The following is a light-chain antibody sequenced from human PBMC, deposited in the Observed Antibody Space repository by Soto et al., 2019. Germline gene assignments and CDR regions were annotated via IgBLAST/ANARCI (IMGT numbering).Light chain of an antibody. J-gene: IGLJ3*02. CDR1: RSKIGSNT. Sequence: QSVLTQTPSASGAPGQRVTISCSGSRSKIGSNTVNWYQQFPGTAPRVLMYSNNQRPSGVPDRFSGSKSGTSVFLAISGLQSDDEADYYCAAWDDSLEGPVFGGGTKLAVL. CDR3: AAWDDSLEGPV. V-gene: IGLV1-44*01. CDR2: SNN.